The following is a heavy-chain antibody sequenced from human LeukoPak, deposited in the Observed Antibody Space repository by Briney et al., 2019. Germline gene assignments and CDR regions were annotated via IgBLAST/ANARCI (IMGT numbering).Heavy chain of an antibody. V-gene: IGHV4-59*08. D-gene: IGHD3-10*01. J-gene: IGHJ4*02. CDR2: IYYSGST. Sequence: SETLSLTCTVSGGSISSYYWSWIRQPPGKGLEWIGYIYYSGSTNYNPSLKSRVTISVDTSKNQFSLKLSSVTAADTAVYYCARLYGSGSYYNKDLLFDYWGQGTLVTASS. CDR1: GGSISSYY. CDR3: ARLYGSGSYYNKDLLFDY.